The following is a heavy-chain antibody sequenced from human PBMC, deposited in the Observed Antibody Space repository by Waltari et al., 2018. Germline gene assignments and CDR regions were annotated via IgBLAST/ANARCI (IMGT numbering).Heavy chain of an antibody. J-gene: IGHJ4*02. CDR3: AREANDYAGDY. D-gene: IGHD4-17*01. V-gene: IGHV1-69*09. Sequence: QVQLVQSGAEVKKPGSSVKVSCKASGGTFSSYAISWVRQAPGQGLEWMGRSIPILGIANYAQKFQGRVTITADKSTSTAYMELSSLRSEDTAVYYCAREANDYAGDYWGQGTLVTVSS. CDR1: GGTFSSYA. CDR2: SIPILGIA.